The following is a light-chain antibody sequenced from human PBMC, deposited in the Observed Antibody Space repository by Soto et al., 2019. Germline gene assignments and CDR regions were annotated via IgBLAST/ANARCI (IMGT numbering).Light chain of an antibody. V-gene: IGKV3-15*01. CDR1: QSVSGK. Sequence: EVLMTQSPATLSVSPGERATLSCRASQSVSGKLAWYQQKPGQAPRLLIYDASTRATGIPARFSGSGSGTEFTLTISSLQSEDFAVYYCQQRYNWPWTFGLGTKVDIK. CDR3: QQRYNWPWT. J-gene: IGKJ1*01. CDR2: DAS.